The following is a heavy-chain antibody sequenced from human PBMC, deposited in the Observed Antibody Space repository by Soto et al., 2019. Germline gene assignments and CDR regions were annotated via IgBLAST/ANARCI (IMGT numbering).Heavy chain of an antibody. J-gene: IGHJ4*02. CDR2: IYYSGST. D-gene: IGHD5-18*01. Sequence: QLQLQESGPGLVKPSQTLSLTCSVSGDSINTADYFWTWIRQTPGKGLEWIGSIYYSGSTYYNPSLKRQITISVDTSKNVFSLKVASVISTDTARYYCARGAYTYGHIGYGSQGTTVTVSS. V-gene: IGHV4-30-4*01. CDR3: ARGAYTYGHIGY. CDR1: GDSINTADYF.